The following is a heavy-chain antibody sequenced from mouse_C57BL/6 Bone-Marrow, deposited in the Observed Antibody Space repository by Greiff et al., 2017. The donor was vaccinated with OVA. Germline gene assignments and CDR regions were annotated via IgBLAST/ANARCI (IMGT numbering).Heavy chain of an antibody. Sequence: QVQLKQSGAELVKPGASVKLSCKASGYTFTSYWMHWVKQRPGQGLEWIGMIHPNSGSTNYNEKFKSKATLTVDKSSSTAYMQLSSLTSEDSAVYYCARGSGCYYFDYWGQGTTLTVSS. CDR1: GYTFTSYW. CDR3: ARGSGCYYFDY. CDR2: IHPNSGST. V-gene: IGHV1-64*01. J-gene: IGHJ2*01. D-gene: IGHD1-3*01.